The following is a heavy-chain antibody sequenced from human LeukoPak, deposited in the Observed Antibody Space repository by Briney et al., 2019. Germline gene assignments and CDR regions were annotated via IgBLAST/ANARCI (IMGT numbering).Heavy chain of an antibody. J-gene: IGHJ5*02. CDR3: ARDKTYYDFWSGQPRQGGWFDP. CDR2: IIPIFGTA. CDR1: GGTFSSYA. Sequence: SVKVSCKASGGTFSSYAISWVRQAPGQGLEWMGGIIPIFGTANYAQKFQGRVTSTADESTSTAYMELSSLRSEDTAVYYCARDKTYYDFWSGQPRQGGWFDPWGQGTLVTVSS. V-gene: IGHV1-69*13. D-gene: IGHD3-3*01.